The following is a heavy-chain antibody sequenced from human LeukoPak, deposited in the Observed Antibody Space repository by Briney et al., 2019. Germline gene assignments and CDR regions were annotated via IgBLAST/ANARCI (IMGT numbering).Heavy chain of an antibody. CDR3: ARVFWRKSGYDFGLDC. J-gene: IGHJ4*02. D-gene: IGHD5-12*01. V-gene: IGHV4-31*03. Sequence: TQTLSLTCTVSGGSISSDHYYWSWIRQHPGKGLEWIAYIYYSGSTYYNPSLESRVTISIDTSQNQFSLKLSSVTAADTAVYYCARVFWRKSGYDFGLDCWGQGTLVTASS. CDR1: GGSISSDHYY. CDR2: IYYSGST.